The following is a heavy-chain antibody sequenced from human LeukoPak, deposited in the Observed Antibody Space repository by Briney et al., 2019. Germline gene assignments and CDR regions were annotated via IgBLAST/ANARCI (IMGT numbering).Heavy chain of an antibody. D-gene: IGHD1-26*01. Sequence: ASVKVSCKASGYTFTRYAINWVRQAPGQGLEWMGWINIKTGNPTYAQGFTGRFVFSLDTSVSTAYLQISSLKAEDTAVYYCARSPEVGTRESGYYYYYMDVWGRGTTVAISS. J-gene: IGHJ6*03. V-gene: IGHV7-4-1*02. CDR2: INIKTGNP. CDR1: GYTFTRYA. CDR3: ARSPEVGTRESGYYYYYMDV.